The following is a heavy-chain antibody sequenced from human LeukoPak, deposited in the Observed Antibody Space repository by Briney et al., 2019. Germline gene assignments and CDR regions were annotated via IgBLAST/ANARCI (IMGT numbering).Heavy chain of an antibody. V-gene: IGHV4-59*13. D-gene: IGHD3-10*01. CDR3: ARGRITMVRGYYYYYMDV. CDR2: IYYSGST. CDR1: GGSISNYY. J-gene: IGHJ6*03. Sequence: PSETLSLTCTVSGGSISNYYWTWIRQPPGKGLEWIGYIYYSGSTNYNPSLKSRVTISVDTSKNQFSLKLRSVTAADTAVYYCARGRITMVRGYYYYYMDVWGKGTTVTVSS.